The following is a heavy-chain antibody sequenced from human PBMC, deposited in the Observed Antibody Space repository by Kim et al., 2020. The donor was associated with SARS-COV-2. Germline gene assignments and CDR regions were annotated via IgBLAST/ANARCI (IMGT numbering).Heavy chain of an antibody. D-gene: IGHD3-10*01. CDR3: ARDATFGGLLQGYYYYYGMDV. Sequence: GGSLRLSCAASGFTFSSYSMNWVRQAPGKGLEWVSSISSSSSYIYYADSVKGRFTISRDNAKNSLYLQMNSLRAEDTAVYYCARDATFGGLLQGYYYYYGMDVWGEGTTVTVSS. V-gene: IGHV3-21*01. J-gene: IGHJ6*04. CDR2: ISSSSSYI. CDR1: GFTFSSYS.